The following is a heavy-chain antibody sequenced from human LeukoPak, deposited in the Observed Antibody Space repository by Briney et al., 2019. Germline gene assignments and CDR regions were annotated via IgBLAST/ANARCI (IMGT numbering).Heavy chain of an antibody. J-gene: IGHJ6*03. D-gene: IGHD2-2*02. Sequence: SETLSLTCTVSGGPISSYYWSWIRQPPGKGLEWIGYIYYSGSTNYNPSLKSRVTISVDTSKNQFSLKLSSVTAADTAVYYCARVLEAYCSSTSCYRKTDYYYYMDVWGKGTTVTVSS. CDR2: IYYSGST. CDR1: GGPISSYY. CDR3: ARVLEAYCSSTSCYRKTDYYYYMDV. V-gene: IGHV4-59*01.